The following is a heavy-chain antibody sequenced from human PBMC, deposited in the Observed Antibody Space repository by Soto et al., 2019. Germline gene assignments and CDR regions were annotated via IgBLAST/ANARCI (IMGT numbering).Heavy chain of an antibody. D-gene: IGHD3-10*01. J-gene: IGHJ6*02. CDR2: INPNSGGT. Sequence: ASVKVSCKASGYTFTGYYMHWVLQAPGQGLEWMGWINPNSGGTNYAQKFQGWVTMTRDTSISTAYMELSRLRSDDTAVYYCGRARSNYYGSGSYYYYYGMDVWGQGTTVTVSS. V-gene: IGHV1-2*04. CDR3: GRARSNYYGSGSYYYYYGMDV. CDR1: GYTFTGYY.